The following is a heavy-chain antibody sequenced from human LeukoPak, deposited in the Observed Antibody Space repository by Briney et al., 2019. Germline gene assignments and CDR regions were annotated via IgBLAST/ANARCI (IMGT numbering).Heavy chain of an antibody. CDR1: GGSISSYY. V-gene: IGHV4-34*01. J-gene: IGHJ5*02. D-gene: IGHD3-10*01. CDR2: ISHSGST. Sequence: PSETLSLTCTVSGGSISSYYWSWIRQPPGKGLEWIGEISHSGSTNYNPSLKSRVTISVDTSKNQFSLKLSSVTAADTAVYYCATPGGPWGQGTLVTVSS. CDR3: ATPGGP.